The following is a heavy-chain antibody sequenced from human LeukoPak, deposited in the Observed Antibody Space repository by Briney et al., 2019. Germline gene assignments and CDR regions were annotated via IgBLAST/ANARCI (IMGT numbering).Heavy chain of an antibody. D-gene: IGHD6-19*01. V-gene: IGHV3-21*01. CDR3: ARDHSSGSAEYFQH. Sequence: GGSLRLSCAASGFTFSSYSMNWIRQAPGKGLEWVSSISSSSSYIYYADSVKGRFTISRDNAKNSLYLQMNSLRAEDTAVYYCARDHSSGSAEYFQHWGQGTLATVSS. J-gene: IGHJ1*01. CDR2: ISSSSSYI. CDR1: GFTFSSYS.